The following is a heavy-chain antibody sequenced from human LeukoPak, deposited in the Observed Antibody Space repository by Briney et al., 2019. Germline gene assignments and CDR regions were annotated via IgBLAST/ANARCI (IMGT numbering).Heavy chain of an antibody. Sequence: SETLSLTCTVSGGSVSGGTYYWSRIRQPPGKGLEWIGYIYYSGSTKYNPSLKSRVTISVDTSKNQFSLKLSSVTAADTAVYYCARFGDYGSGIYYFDYWGQGTLVTVSS. J-gene: IGHJ4*02. D-gene: IGHD3-10*01. V-gene: IGHV4-61*01. CDR2: IYYSGST. CDR3: ARFGDYGSGIYYFDY. CDR1: GGSVSGGTYY.